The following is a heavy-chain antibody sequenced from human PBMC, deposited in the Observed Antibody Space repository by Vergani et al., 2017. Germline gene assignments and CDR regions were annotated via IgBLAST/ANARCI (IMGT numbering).Heavy chain of an antibody. CDR3: ARHPHPLHDYGSGSYYPIRYYGMDV. CDR2: IYYSGST. Sequence: QLQLQESGPGLVKPSETLSLTCTVSGGSISSSSYYWGWIRQPPGKGLEWIGSIYYSGSTYYNPSLKSRVTISVDTSKNQFSLKLSSVTAADTAVYYCARHPHPLHDYGSGSYYPIRYYGMDVWGQGTTVTVSS. CDR1: GGSISSSSYY. D-gene: IGHD3-10*01. V-gene: IGHV4-39*01. J-gene: IGHJ6*02.